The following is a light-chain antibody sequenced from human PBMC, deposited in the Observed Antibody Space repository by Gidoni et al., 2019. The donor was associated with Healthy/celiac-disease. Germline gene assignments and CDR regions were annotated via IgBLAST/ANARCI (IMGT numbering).Light chain of an antibody. V-gene: IGLV1-47*01. Sequence: QSVLTQPPSASGTPGQRVTISCSGSSSNIGSYYVSWYQQLPRTAPKLLIYRNNQRPSGVPDRFSASKSGTSASLAISGLRSEDEADYFCAAWDDSLSGWVFGGGTKLTVL. CDR3: AAWDDSLSGWV. J-gene: IGLJ3*02. CDR1: SSNIGSYY. CDR2: RNN.